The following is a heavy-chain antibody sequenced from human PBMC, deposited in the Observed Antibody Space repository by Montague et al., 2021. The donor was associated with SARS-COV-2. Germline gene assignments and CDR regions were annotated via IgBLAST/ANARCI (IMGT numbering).Heavy chain of an antibody. D-gene: IGHD2-15*01. Sequence: SETLSLTCTVSGGSTSSYYWDWIRQPPGKGPEWIGYIYYSGSTNYNPSLKSRVTISVDTSKNQFSLKLSSVTAADTTVYYCARVAGVVADAPPNYYAIDVWGQGTTVTVSS. V-gene: IGHV4-59*13. CDR2: IYYSGST. J-gene: IGHJ6*02. CDR3: ARVAGVVADAPPNYYAIDV. CDR1: GGSTSSYY.